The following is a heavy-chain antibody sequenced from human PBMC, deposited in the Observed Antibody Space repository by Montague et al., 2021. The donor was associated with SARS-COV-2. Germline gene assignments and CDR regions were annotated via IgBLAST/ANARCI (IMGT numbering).Heavy chain of an antibody. Sequence: ETLSLTCAVTGASMSPYHWSWIRQPPGKRLEWIGSLHHSGATNYNPSLESRVTMSVDTSKNQFSLNLISVTAADTAVYFCATSLGGRYYWADYYFDYWGQGILVTVSA. J-gene: IGHJ4*02. V-gene: IGHV4-59*03. CDR2: LHHSGAT. CDR3: ATSLGGRYYWADYYFDY. CDR1: GASMSPYH. D-gene: IGHD3-10*01.